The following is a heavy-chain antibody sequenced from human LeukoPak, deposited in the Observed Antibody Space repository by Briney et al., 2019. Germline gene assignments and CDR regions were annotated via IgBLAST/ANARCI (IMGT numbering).Heavy chain of an antibody. D-gene: IGHD3-3*01. Sequence: GASLQISCKGSGYSFSTYWIGWVRQLPGKGLEWMGIIYPGDFDTRYSPSFQGQVTISADKSISAAYLQWSSLKASDTAMYYCARLYGVRFDSWGQGTLVTVSS. CDR3: ARLYGVRFDS. J-gene: IGHJ4*02. V-gene: IGHV5-51*01. CDR1: GYSFSTYW. CDR2: IYPGDFDT.